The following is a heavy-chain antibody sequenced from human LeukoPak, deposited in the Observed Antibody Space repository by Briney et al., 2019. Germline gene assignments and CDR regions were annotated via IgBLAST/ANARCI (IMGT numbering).Heavy chain of an antibody. CDR2: IYTSGNT. V-gene: IGHV4-61*02. D-gene: IGHD1-26*01. CDR3: ARPLGATPSPFDY. Sequence: PSQTLSLTCTVSGGSISSGGYYWSWIRQPAGKGLEWIGRIYTSGNTNYNPSLKSRATISVDTSKNQFSLKLSSVTAADTAVYYCARPLGATPSPFDYWGQGTLVTDSS. J-gene: IGHJ4*02. CDR1: GGSISSGGYY.